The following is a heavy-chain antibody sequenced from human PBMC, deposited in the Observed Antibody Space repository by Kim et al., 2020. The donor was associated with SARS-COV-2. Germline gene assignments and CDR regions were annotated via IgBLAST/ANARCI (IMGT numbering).Heavy chain of an antibody. V-gene: IGHV3-48*03. D-gene: IGHD2-8*01. Sequence: GGSLRLSCVGSGFTFSNYEFNWVRQAQGKGLEWISYINNVDSTTHYADSVEGRFTISRDNTNNSLYLQMNSLRAEDTAVYYCVSNGLCWGRGTPVTVSS. CDR3: VSNGLC. CDR2: INNVDSTT. CDR1: GFTFSNYE. J-gene: IGHJ4*02.